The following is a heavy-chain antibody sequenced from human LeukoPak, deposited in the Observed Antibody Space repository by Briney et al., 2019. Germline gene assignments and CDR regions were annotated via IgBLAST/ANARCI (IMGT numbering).Heavy chain of an antibody. V-gene: IGHV4-34*01. CDR1: GGSFSGYY. Sequence: SETLSLTCAVYGGSFSGYYWSWIRQPPGKWLEWIGEINHSGSTNYNPSLKSRVTISVDTSKNQFSLKLSSVTAADTAVYYCASQRRGYSFYYYYMDVWGKGTTVTISS. D-gene: IGHD5-18*01. CDR2: INHSGST. J-gene: IGHJ6*03. CDR3: ASQRRGYSFYYYYMDV.